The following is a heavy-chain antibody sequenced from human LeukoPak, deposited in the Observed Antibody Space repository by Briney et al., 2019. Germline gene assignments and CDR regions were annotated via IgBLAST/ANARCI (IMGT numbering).Heavy chain of an antibody. V-gene: IGHV3-23*01. Sequence: GGSLRLSCAASGFTFSTYAMTWVRHAPGKGLEWVSTIDATGDSTYYADSVKGRFTISRDNSENTLYLQMNSLRAGDTALYYCAGIQLWLRYWGQGTLVTVSS. CDR2: IDATGDST. J-gene: IGHJ4*02. D-gene: IGHD5-18*01. CDR3: AGIQLWLRY. CDR1: GFTFSTYA.